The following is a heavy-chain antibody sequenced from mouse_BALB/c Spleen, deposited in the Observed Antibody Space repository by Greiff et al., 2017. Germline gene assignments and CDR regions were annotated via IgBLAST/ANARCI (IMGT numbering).Heavy chain of an antibody. D-gene: IGHD1-1*01. CDR3: ARLLRYYAMDY. Sequence: DVKLVESGGGLVQPGGSRKLSCAASGFTFSSFGMHWVRQAPEKGLEWVAYISSGGSTIYYADTVKGRFTISRDNPKNTLFLQRTSLRSEDTAMYYCARLLRYYAMDYWGQGTSVTVSS. CDR2: ISSGGSTI. CDR1: GFTFSSFG. V-gene: IGHV5-17*02. J-gene: IGHJ4*01.